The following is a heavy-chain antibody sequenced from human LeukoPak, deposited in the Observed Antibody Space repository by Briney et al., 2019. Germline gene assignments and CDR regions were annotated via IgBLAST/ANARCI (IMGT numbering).Heavy chain of an antibody. D-gene: IGHD5-12*01. V-gene: IGHV4-59*01. CDR2: IYYSGST. Sequence: SETLSLTCTVSGGSISSYYWSWIRQPPGKGLEWIGYIYYSGSTNYNPSLKRRVTISVDTSTNQFSLKLSSVTAADTAVYYCARIDRRYSGYSNWFDPWGQGTLVTVSS. CDR3: ARIDRRYSGYSNWFDP. J-gene: IGHJ5*02. CDR1: GGSISSYY.